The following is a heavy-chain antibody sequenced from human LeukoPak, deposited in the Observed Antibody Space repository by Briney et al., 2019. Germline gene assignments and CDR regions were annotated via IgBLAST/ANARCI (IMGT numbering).Heavy chain of an antibody. CDR3: DSNYYDSSGYYYYYYMDV. CDR1: GFTFGNYA. J-gene: IGHJ6*03. Sequence: GGSLRLSCAASGFTFGNYAMHWVRQVPGKGLEWVSVISYDGTKKYYAESVKGRFTISRDNSKNTLYLQMNSLRAEDTAVYYCDSNYYDSSGYYYYYYMDVWGKGTTVTVSS. V-gene: IGHV3-30-3*01. D-gene: IGHD3-22*01. CDR2: ISYDGTKK.